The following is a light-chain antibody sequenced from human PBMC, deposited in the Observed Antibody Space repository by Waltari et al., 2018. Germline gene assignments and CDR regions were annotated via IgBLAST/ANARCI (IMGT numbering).Light chain of an antibody. CDR3: SSYISSDTLEL. CDR1: SRDVGGYTY. Sequence: HSALTQPASVSGSPGQSLTLSCTGTSRDVGGYTYVSWYQQHPGKAPKLLIFDVSYRPSGISNRFSGSKSGNTASLTISGLQAEDEADYYCSSYISSDTLELFGGGTSLTVL. V-gene: IGLV2-14*03. CDR2: DVS. J-gene: IGLJ2*01.